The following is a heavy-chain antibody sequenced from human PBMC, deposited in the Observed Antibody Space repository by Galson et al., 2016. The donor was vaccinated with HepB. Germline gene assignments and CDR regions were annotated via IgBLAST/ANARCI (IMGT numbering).Heavy chain of an antibody. CDR1: GDSVSSNSAA. V-gene: IGHV6-1*01. Sequence: CAISGDSVSSNSAAWNWIRQSQSRGLEWLGRTYYRSKWYNEYAVSVKSRITIKSDTSKNQFSLQLYSVTPDDTAVYYCARDTVRSGWYLFYFDYWGQGTLVTVSS. CDR3: ARDTVRSGWYLFYFDY. D-gene: IGHD6-19*01. J-gene: IGHJ4*02. CDR2: TYYRSKWYN.